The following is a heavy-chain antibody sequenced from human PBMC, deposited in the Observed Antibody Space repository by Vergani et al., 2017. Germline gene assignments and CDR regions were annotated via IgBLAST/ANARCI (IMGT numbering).Heavy chain of an antibody. CDR1: GFTFSDYY. Sequence: QVQLVESGGGLVKPGGSLRLSCAASGFTFSDYYMSWIRQAPGKGLEWVSYISSSSSYTNYADSVKGRFTISRDNAKNSLYLQMNSLRAEDTAVYYCARVCSGGSCYSGNYYYGMDVWGQGTTVTVSS. CDR3: ARVCSGGSCYSGNYYYGMDV. J-gene: IGHJ6*02. CDR2: ISSSSSYT. D-gene: IGHD2-15*01. V-gene: IGHV3-11*05.